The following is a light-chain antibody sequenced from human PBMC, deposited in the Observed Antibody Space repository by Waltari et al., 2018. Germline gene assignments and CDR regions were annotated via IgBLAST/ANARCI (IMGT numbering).Light chain of an antibody. J-gene: IGLJ3*02. CDR1: TTDVDDYEY. CDR2: EVS. V-gene: IGLV2-14*01. CDR3: ELHASTSTVV. Sequence: QSALTQPASVSGSPGQSITIPCTGTTTDVDDYEYVSWYQQHPGKAPKLSIYEVSKRPSVVSHRLSGSKSGNTASVTIVRLQAEDVACYYCELHASTSTVVFGGVTKLTVL.